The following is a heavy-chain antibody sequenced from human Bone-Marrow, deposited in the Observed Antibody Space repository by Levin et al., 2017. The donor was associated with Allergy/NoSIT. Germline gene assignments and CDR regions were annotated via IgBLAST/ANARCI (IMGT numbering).Heavy chain of an antibody. Sequence: PGGSLRLSCATSGFIFTSYWMHWVRQAPGKGLVWVSRIDNDGSGATYADSVKGRFTISRDNAKNTLFLQMNSLRVEDTAVYYCARESYSSTWYGADDWGQGTLVTVSS. V-gene: IGHV3-74*03. J-gene: IGHJ4*02. CDR2: IDNDGSGA. CDR3: ARESYSSTWYGADD. D-gene: IGHD6-13*01. CDR1: GFIFTSYW.